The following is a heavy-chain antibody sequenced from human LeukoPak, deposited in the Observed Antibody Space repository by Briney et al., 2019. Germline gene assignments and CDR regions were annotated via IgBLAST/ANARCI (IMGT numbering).Heavy chain of an antibody. CDR3: AASSGSYSKFLY. J-gene: IGHJ4*02. D-gene: IGHD1-26*01. CDR2: ISGSGGST. V-gene: IGHV3-23*01. Sequence: GGSLRLSCAASGFTFSSHAMRWLRQAPRKGLEWVSTISGSGGSTYYVDSVKGRFTISRDSSKNKLYLQMNSLGAEDTAVYYCAASSGSYSKFLYWGQGTLVTVFS. CDR1: GFTFSSHA.